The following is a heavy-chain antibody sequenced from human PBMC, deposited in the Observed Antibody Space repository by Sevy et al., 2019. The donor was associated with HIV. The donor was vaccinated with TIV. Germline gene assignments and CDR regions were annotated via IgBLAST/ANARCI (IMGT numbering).Heavy chain of an antibody. CDR1: GFTFSSYW. Sequence: GGSLRLSCAASGFTFSSYWMSWVRQAPGKGLEWVANIKQDGSEKYYVDSVKGRFTISRDNAKNSLYLQMNSLRAEDTCVYYCARDHLYGSGSYYHDYYYYYGMDVWGQGTTVTVSS. J-gene: IGHJ6*02. V-gene: IGHV3-7*01. CDR3: ARDHLYGSGSYYHDYYYYYGMDV. CDR2: IKQDGSEK. D-gene: IGHD3-10*01.